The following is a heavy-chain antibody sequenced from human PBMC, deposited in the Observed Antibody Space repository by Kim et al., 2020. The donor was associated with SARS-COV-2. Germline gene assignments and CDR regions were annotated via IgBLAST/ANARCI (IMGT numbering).Heavy chain of an antibody. V-gene: IGHV3-30*04. CDR1: GFTFSSYA. D-gene: IGHD6-13*01. Sequence: GGSLRLSCAASGFTFSSYAMHWVRQAPGKGLEWVAVISYDGSNKYYADSVKGRFTISRDNSKNTLYLQMNSLRAEDTAVYYCARDAAAAGFRYFDYWGQGTLVTVSS. CDR3: ARDAAAAGFRYFDY. J-gene: IGHJ4*02. CDR2: ISYDGSNK.